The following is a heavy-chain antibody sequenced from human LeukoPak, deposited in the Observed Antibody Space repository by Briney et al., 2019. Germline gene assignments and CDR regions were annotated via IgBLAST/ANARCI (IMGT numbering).Heavy chain of an antibody. CDR2: IYYSGHT. V-gene: IGHV4-59*08. Sequence: PSETLSLTCAVSGDSLNTYYWNWIRQTPGKGLEWIGYIYYSGHTDYNPSLKSRVTISVDTSKNQFSLSLRSVTAADTAVYFCATYKENKVATRGFDYWGRGTLVTVSS. CDR3: ATYKENKVATRGFDY. D-gene: IGHD5-12*01. J-gene: IGHJ4*02. CDR1: GDSLNTYY.